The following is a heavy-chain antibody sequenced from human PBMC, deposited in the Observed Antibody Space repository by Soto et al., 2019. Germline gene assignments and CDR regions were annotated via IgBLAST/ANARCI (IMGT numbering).Heavy chain of an antibody. CDR2: ISAYNGNT. CDR3: ARGGQECSSTRCSYIYDGMDV. D-gene: IGHD2-2*01. V-gene: IGHV1-18*01. J-gene: IGHJ6*02. Sequence: ATVKVSCKASGYIFSHYGIGWVRQAPGQGLEWMGWISAYNGNTHYAEKLQGRVTMTTDTSTSTADMELRSLRSDDTAVYYCARGGQECSSTRCSYIYDGMDVWGQGTTVTVSS. CDR1: GYIFSHYG.